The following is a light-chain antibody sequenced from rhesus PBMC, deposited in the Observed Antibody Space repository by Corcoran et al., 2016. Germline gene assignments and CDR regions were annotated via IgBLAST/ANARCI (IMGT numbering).Light chain of an antibody. V-gene: IGLV2-11*01. CDR1: SSDIGRYNY. CDR3: SSYEASDTYI. CDR2: KVN. J-gene: IGLJ1*01. Sequence: QSATIQSPSVSGSLGQSVTISCTGTSSDIGRYNYVSWYRQQPGTTTKLMIYKVNMRPSGVSDRFSGSKSGNTASLTISGLQAEDEADYYCSSYEASDTYIFGTGTRLTVL.